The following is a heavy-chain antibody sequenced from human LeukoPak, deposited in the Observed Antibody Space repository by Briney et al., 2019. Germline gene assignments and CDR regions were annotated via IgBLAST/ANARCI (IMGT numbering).Heavy chain of an antibody. CDR3: ARGAGDNYYFDY. J-gene: IGHJ4*02. D-gene: IGHD1-1*01. V-gene: IGHV4-59*08. Sequence: SETLSLTCTVSNGSLSRYYWNWIRQSPGKTLDWIGHVYYSGDTIYNPSLKSRVTISVDTSKNQFSLKLSSVTAADTAVYYCARGAGDNYYFDYWGQGTLVTVSS. CDR1: NGSLSRYY. CDR2: VYYSGDT.